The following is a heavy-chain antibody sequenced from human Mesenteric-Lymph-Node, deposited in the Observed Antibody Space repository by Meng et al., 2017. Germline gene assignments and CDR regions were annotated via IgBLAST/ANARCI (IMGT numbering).Heavy chain of an antibody. CDR3: ARGPSRWLQFSFDY. CDR1: GGSISSGGYY. Sequence: QVRLQESGPGLVKPSQPLSRTCTVSGGSISSGGYYWSWIRQHPGKGLEWIGYIYYSGSTYYNPSLKSRVTISVDTSKNQFSLKLSSVTAADTAVYYCARGPSRWLQFSFDYWGQGTLVTVSS. V-gene: IGHV4-31*03. J-gene: IGHJ4*02. CDR2: IYYSGST. D-gene: IGHD5-24*01.